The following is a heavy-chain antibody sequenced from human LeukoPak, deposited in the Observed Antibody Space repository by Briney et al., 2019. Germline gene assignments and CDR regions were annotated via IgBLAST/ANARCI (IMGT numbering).Heavy chain of an antibody. J-gene: IGHJ4*02. D-gene: IGHD2/OR15-2a*01. CDR1: GGSISSYY. Sequence: SETLSLTCTVSGGSISSYYWSWIRQPPGKGLEWIGYIYYSGSTNYNPSLKSRVTISVDTSKNQFSLKLSSVTAADTAVYYCARGEGLYAFDCWGQGTLVTVSS. V-gene: IGHV4-59*08. CDR2: IYYSGST. CDR3: ARGEGLYAFDC.